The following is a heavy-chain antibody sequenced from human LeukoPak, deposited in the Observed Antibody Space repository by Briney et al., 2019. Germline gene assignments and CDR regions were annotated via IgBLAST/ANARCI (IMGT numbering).Heavy chain of an antibody. D-gene: IGHD6-19*01. V-gene: IGHV3-48*04. CDR3: ASLAMGALGGMDV. Sequence: GGSLRLSCAASAFTFSSCSMNWVRQAPGKGLEWVSYISSTSSTIYYADSVKGRFTISRDNAKNTLYLQMNSLRAEDTAVYYCASLAMGALGGMDVWGQGTTVTVSS. CDR1: AFTFSSCS. CDR2: ISSTSSTI. J-gene: IGHJ6*02.